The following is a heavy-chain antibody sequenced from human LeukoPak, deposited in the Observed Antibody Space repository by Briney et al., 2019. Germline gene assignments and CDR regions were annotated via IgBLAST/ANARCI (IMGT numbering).Heavy chain of an antibody. CDR2: INHSGTT. J-gene: IGHJ4*02. D-gene: IGHD6-13*01. Sequence: SETLSLTCAVYGGSFSDYYWSWIRQPPGDGLEWIGEINHSGTTNYNPSLKSRVTISVDTSKNQVSLNLISLTAADTAVYYCARFGRGAWYGRVDLWGQGSLVTVSS. V-gene: IGHV4-34*01. CDR1: GGSFSDYY. CDR3: ARFGRGAWYGRVDL.